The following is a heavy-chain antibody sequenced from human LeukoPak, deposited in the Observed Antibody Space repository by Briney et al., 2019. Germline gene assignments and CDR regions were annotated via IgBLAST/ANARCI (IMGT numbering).Heavy chain of an antibody. CDR1: GSSITSVSHY. J-gene: IGHJ4*02. CDR3: XRRXGNIVGVTYEY. D-gene: IGHD3-16*01. V-gene: IGHV4-39*01. Sequence: SETLSLTCTISGSSITSVSHYWGWIRQPPRKGLEWIGDIYYTGTTYYSPSLRSRVTMSVHTSENQFSLRLNSVTAVDTAVYYCXRRXGNIVGVTYEYWGQGTLVTVSS. CDR2: IYYTGTT.